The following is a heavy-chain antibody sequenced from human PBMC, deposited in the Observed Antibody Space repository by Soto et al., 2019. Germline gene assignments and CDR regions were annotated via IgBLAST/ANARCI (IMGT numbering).Heavy chain of an antibody. V-gene: IGHV4-59*12. CDR3: AREKGYYDFWSGYFFPSETDY. J-gene: IGHJ4*02. Sequence: PSETLSLTCTVSGGSISSYYWSWIRQPPGKGLEWIGYIYYSGSTNYNPSLKSRVTISVDTSKNQFSLKLSSVTAADTAVYYCAREKGYYDFWSGYFFPSETDYWGQGTLVTVSS. CDR1: GGSISSYY. CDR2: IYYSGST. D-gene: IGHD3-3*01.